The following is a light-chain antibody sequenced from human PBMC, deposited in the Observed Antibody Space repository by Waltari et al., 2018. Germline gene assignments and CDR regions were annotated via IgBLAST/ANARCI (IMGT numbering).Light chain of an antibody. J-gene: IGKJ1*01. CDR2: SAS. CDR3: QQYGSSPWT. V-gene: IGKV3-20*01. Sequence: EIVLTQSPGTLSLSPGARATLSCRASQSVSSSYLAWYQQKPGQAPRLLIYSASSRATGIPDRFSGSGSGTDFTLTISRLEPEDFAVYYCQQYGSSPWTFGQGTKVEIK. CDR1: QSVSSSY.